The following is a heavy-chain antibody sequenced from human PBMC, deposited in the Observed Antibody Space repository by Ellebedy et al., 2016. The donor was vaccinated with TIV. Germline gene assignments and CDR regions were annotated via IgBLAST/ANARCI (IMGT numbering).Heavy chain of an antibody. D-gene: IGHD6-19*01. CDR1: GGSISSYY. CDR3: ARGSAGGWQKFDY. Sequence: SETLSLTXTVSGGSISSYYWSWIRQPPGKGLEWIGYIYYSGSTNYNPSLKSRVTISVDTSKNQFSLKLSSVTAADTAVYYCARGSAGGWQKFDYWGQGTLVTVSS. J-gene: IGHJ4*02. V-gene: IGHV4-59*01. CDR2: IYYSGST.